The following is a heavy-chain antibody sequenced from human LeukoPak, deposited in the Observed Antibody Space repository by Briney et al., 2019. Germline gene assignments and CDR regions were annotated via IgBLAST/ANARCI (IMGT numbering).Heavy chain of an antibody. CDR3: AREAVGTGDWYFHL. J-gene: IGHJ2*01. D-gene: IGHD7-27*01. V-gene: IGHV3-33*08. CDR1: GFTFSSYG. Sequence: GGSLRLSCAASGFTFSSYGMHWVRQAPGKGLEWVAAIFYDGSDKFYTDSVKGRFTISRDNSKNTLYLQMNSLRAEDTAIYYCAREAVGTGDWYFHLWGRGTLVTVSP. CDR2: IFYDGSDK.